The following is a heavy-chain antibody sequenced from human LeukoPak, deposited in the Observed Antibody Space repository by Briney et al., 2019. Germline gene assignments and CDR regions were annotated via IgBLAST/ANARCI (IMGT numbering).Heavy chain of an antibody. D-gene: IGHD5-18*01. J-gene: IGHJ6*03. CDR3: ARTTEGGYTYDYFYYYYMDV. CDR1: GDSISSSSSY. Sequence: SETLSLTCTVSGDSISSSSSYWGWIRQPPGEGLEWIGRIYTSGSTNYNPSLKSRVTMSVDTSKNQFSLKLSSVTAADTAVYYCARTTEGGYTYDYFYYYYMDVWGKGTTVTISS. CDR2: IYTSGST. V-gene: IGHV4-39*07.